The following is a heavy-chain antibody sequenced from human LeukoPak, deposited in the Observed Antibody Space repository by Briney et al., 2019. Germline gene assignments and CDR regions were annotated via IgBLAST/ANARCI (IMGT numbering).Heavy chain of an antibody. Sequence: SVKVSCKASGYTFTSYGISWVRQAPGQGLEWMGWISAYNGNTNYAQKLQGRVTMTTDTSTSTAYMELRSLRSDGTAVYYCARDRVWSGYPDPDYWGQGTLVTVSS. J-gene: IGHJ4*02. CDR3: ARDRVWSGYPDPDY. D-gene: IGHD3-3*01. CDR1: GYTFTSYG. CDR2: ISAYNGNT. V-gene: IGHV1-18*01.